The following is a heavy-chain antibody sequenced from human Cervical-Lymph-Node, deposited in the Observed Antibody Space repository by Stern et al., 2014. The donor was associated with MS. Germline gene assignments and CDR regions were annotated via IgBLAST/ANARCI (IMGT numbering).Heavy chain of an antibody. CDR1: GFTFSSSG. Sequence: VQLVESGGGVVQPGRSLRLSCAASGFTFSSSGMHWVRQAPGTGLEWLAIIYYDGSNRYYADSVKGRFTISRDNSKNTLYLQMKSLRAEDTAVYYCAREGGNTAEYFQHWGQGTLVTVSS. CDR3: AREGGNTAEYFQH. D-gene: IGHD4-23*01. V-gene: IGHV3-33*01. CDR2: IYYDGSNR. J-gene: IGHJ1*01.